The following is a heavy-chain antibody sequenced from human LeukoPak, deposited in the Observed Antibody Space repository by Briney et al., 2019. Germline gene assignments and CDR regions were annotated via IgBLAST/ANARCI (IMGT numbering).Heavy chain of an antibody. Sequence: ASVKVSCKASGYTFTSYAMNWVRQAPGQGLEWMGWINTNTGNPTYAQGFTGRFVFSLDTSVSTAYLQISSLKAEDTAVYYCAREVHDILTGYPMGYYYYYYMDVWGKGTTVTVSS. CDR1: GYTFTSYA. V-gene: IGHV7-4-1*02. D-gene: IGHD3-9*01. J-gene: IGHJ6*03. CDR2: INTNTGNP. CDR3: AREVHDILTGYPMGYYYYYYMDV.